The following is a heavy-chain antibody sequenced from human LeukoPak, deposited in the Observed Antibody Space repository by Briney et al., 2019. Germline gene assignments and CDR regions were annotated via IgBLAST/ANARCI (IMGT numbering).Heavy chain of an antibody. J-gene: IGHJ5*02. V-gene: IGHV3-7*01. CDR1: GFTFSIYW. Sequence: GGSLRLSCAASGFTFSIYWMSWVRQAPGKGLEWVANIKQDGSEKYYVDSVKGRFTISRDNAKNSLYLQMNSPRAEDTAVYYCARVGGSSSSFDPWGQGTLVTVSS. CDR3: ARVGGSSSSFDP. D-gene: IGHD1-26*01. CDR2: IKQDGSEK.